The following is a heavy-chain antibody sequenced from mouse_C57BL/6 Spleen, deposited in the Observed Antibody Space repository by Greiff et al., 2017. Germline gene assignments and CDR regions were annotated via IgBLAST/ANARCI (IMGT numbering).Heavy chain of an antibody. CDR2: IDPSDSYT. D-gene: IGHD2-1*01. V-gene: IGHV1-50*01. CDR3: ARGGDYGNSYWYFDV. Sequence: QVQLQQPGAELVKPGASVKLSCKASGYTFTSYWMQWVKQRPGQGLEWIGEIDPSDSYTNYNQKFKGKATLTVDTSSSTAYMQLSSLTSEDSAVYNCARGGDYGNSYWYFDVWGTGATVTVSS. J-gene: IGHJ1*03. CDR1: GYTFTSYW.